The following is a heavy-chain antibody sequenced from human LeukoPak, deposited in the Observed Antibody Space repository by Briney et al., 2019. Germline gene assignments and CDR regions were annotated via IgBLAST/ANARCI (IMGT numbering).Heavy chain of an antibody. Sequence: GGSLRLSCAGSGFTFSNYSMNWVRQAPGKGLEWVSSISGSSQYIYYADSIKGRFTMSRDNTKDSLFLLMNSLRAEDTAVYYCARDHVRETYSRNYYNGMDVWGQGTTVTVSS. CDR1: GFTFSNYS. D-gene: IGHD1-14*01. V-gene: IGHV3-21*01. J-gene: IGHJ6*02. CDR2: ISGSSQYI. CDR3: ARDHVRETYSRNYYNGMDV.